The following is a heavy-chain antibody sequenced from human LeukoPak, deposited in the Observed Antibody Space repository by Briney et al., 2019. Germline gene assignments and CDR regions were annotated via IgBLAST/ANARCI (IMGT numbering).Heavy chain of an antibody. CDR1: GYTFTNYY. CDR2: INPSGGST. CDR3: ARRGSYDFWSGYYLDY. V-gene: IGHV1-46*01. J-gene: IGHJ4*02. D-gene: IGHD3-3*01. Sequence: ASVKVSCKASGYTFTNYYMHWVRQAPGQGLEWMGIINPSGGSTTYAQKFQGRVTMTRDTSTSTVYMELSSLRSEDTAVYYCARRGSYDFWSGYYLDYWGQGTLVTVSS.